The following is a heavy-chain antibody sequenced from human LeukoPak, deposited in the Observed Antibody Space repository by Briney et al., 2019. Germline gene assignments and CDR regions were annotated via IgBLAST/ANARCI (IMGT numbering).Heavy chain of an antibody. CDR3: AKGGKVYSSGWCNYYGMDV. CDR1: GFTFSSYA. D-gene: IGHD6-19*01. V-gene: IGHV3-23*01. J-gene: IGHJ6*02. Sequence: GGSLRLSCAASGFTFSSYAMSWVRQAPGKGLEWVSAISGSGGSTYYADSVKGRFTISRDNSKNTLYLQMNSLRAEDTAVYYCAKGGKVYSSGWCNYYGMDVWGQGTTVTVSS. CDR2: ISGSGGST.